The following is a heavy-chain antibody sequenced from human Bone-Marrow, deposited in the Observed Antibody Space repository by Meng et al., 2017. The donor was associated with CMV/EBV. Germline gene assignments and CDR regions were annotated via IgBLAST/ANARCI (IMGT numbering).Heavy chain of an antibody. J-gene: IGHJ4*02. D-gene: IGHD3-10*01. Sequence: GGSLRLSCAASGFTFDDYAMHWVRQAPGKGLEWVSGISWNSGSIGYADSVKGRFTISRDNAKNSLYLQMNSLRAEDTAVYYCARDRGNYYGSGSYYYYWGQGTLVTVSS. CDR1: GFTFDDYA. V-gene: IGHV3-9*01. CDR3: ARDRGNYYGSGSYYYY. CDR2: ISWNSGSI.